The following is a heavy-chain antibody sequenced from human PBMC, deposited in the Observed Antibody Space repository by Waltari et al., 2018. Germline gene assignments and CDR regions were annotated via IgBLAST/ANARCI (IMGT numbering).Heavy chain of an antibody. Sequence: QVQLVQSGAEVKKPGASVKVSFKASGYTFTEHYMHWVRQAPGQGLEWMGRVNPSSGVTNYAQKFQGRVTMTRDTSINTVDMELSRLRSDDTAEYYCARGGPTIFGVLNTKRFDYWGQGTLVTVSS. CDR3: ARGGPTIFGVLNTKRFDY. CDR2: VNPSSGVT. CDR1: GYTFTEHY. V-gene: IGHV1-2*06. J-gene: IGHJ4*02. D-gene: IGHD3-3*01.